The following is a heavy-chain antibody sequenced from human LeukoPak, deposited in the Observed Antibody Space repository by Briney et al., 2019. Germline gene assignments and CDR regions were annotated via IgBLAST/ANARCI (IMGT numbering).Heavy chain of an antibody. J-gene: IGHJ4*02. Sequence: PGGSLRLSCAASGFTFSDYYMTWIRQAPGQGPEWISYISSSGGTIYYADSVKGRFTIPRDNAKNSLYLQMNSLRAEDTAVYYCATGPPGYYFNYWGQGTLVTVSS. CDR1: GFTFSDYY. V-gene: IGHV3-11*04. CDR3: ATGPPGYYFNY. CDR2: ISSSGGTI. D-gene: IGHD2-8*02.